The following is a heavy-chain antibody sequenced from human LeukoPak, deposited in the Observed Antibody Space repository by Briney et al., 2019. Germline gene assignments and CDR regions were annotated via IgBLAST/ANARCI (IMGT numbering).Heavy chain of an antibody. D-gene: IGHD4/OR15-4a*01. CDR2: IIPIFGTA. J-gene: IGHJ4*02. V-gene: IGHV1-69*05. CDR1: GGTFSSYA. CDR3: ARGSRLSRYGAIDY. Sequence: ASVKVSCKASGGTFSSYAIRWVRQAPGQGLEWMGGIIPIFGTANYAQKFQSRVTITTDESTSTAYMELSSLRSEDTAVYYCARGSRLSRYGAIDYWGQGTLVTVSS.